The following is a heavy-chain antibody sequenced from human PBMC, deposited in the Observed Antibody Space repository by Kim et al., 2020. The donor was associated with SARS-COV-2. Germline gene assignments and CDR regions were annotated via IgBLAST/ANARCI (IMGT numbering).Heavy chain of an antibody. J-gene: IGHJ6*02. V-gene: IGHV3-23*01. CDR3: AKDLHYYSAMDV. Sequence: GGSLRLSCAASGFNFRSNAMSWVRQAPGKGPEWVSGIGSDGSAHYADSVRGRFTISRDTYRNTLYLELNSLSADDTALYYCAKDLHYYSAMDVWGQGATVTVSS. CDR1: GFNFRSNA. CDR2: IGSDGSA. D-gene: IGHD3-22*01.